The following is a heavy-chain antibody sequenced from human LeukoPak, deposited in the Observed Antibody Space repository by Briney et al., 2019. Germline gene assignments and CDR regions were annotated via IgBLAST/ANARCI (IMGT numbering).Heavy chain of an antibody. CDR3: ARLIVGASETHWYFDL. J-gene: IGHJ2*01. CDR2: IYHSGRI. V-gene: IGHV4-38-2*02. CDR1: GYSISSGYY. D-gene: IGHD1-26*01. Sequence: SETLSLTCTVSGYSISSGYYWGWIRQPPGKGLEWIGSIYHSGRIFYNPSLKSRLTISVDTSKNQFSLKLSSVTAADTAVYYCARLIVGASETHWYFDLWGRGTLVSVSS.